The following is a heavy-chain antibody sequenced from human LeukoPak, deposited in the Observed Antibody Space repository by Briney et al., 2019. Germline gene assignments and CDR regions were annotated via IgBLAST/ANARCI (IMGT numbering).Heavy chain of an antibody. CDR2: ISWNSGSI. CDR3: ARLYGGYSYGYYYYYGMDV. D-gene: IGHD5-18*01. V-gene: IGHV3-9*01. J-gene: IGHJ6*02. Sequence: PGGSLRLSCAASGFTFDDYAMHWVRQAPGKGLEWVSGISWNSGSIGYADSVKGRFTISRDNAKNSLYLQMNSLRAEDTALYYCARLYGGYSYGYYYYYGMDVWGQGTTVTVSS. CDR1: GFTFDDYA.